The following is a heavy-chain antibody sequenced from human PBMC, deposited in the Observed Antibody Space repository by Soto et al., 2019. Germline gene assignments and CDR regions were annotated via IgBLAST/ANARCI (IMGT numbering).Heavy chain of an antibody. CDR1: GFIFSDYT. CDR3: VREGSYGPYNWFDH. V-gene: IGHV3-30-3*01. CDR2: KSYDGNKK. J-gene: IGHJ5*02. D-gene: IGHD1-26*01. Sequence: GGSLRLSCVASGFIFSDYTMNWVRQAPGKGLEWVAVKSYDGNKKDYADSVKGRFTISRDDSNNTLHLQMHSLRVEDTGVYYCVREGSYGPYNWFDHWGRGTLVTVSS.